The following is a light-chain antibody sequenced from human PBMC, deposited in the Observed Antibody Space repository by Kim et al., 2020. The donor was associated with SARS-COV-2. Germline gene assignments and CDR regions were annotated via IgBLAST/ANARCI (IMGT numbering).Light chain of an antibody. CDR2: GTS. J-gene: IGKJ2*01. CDR1: ENIRRY. V-gene: IGKV1-39*01. CDR3: QQTYGTPPT. Sequence: DIQMTQSPSSLSASVGGRVAITCRASENIRRYLNWYQQKPGKAPKLLISGTSNLQSGVPSRFSGSGSGTDFTITISSLQPEDFATYYCQQTYGTPPTFGQGTKLEIK.